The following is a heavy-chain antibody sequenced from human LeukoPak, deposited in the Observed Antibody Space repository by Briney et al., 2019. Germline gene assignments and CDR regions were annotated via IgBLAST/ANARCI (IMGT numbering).Heavy chain of an antibody. V-gene: IGHV3-7*01. Sequence: PGGSLRLSCAASGFIFGTYWMNWVRQAPGKGLEWVANIKQDGNEEYYVDSVKGRFTISRDNAKNSLYLQMNSLRAEDTAVYYCARGGTIVPDYWGQGTLVTVSS. D-gene: IGHD2-2*01. CDR1: GFIFGTYW. CDR2: IKQDGNEE. J-gene: IGHJ4*02. CDR3: ARGGTIVPDY.